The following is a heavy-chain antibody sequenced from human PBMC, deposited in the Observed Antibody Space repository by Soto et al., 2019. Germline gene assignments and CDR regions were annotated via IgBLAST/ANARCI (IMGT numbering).Heavy chain of an antibody. J-gene: IGHJ3*02. CDR3: ARGGSSDWQVALDM. CDR2: SNHRGSN. D-gene: IGHD6-19*01. Sequence: PSLTCVVSGGSFDTYYWNWIRQSPGKGLEWIGESNHRGSNNYSPSLKSRVTISLDTSKNQFSLKLTSVTAADTAVYYCARGGSSDWQVALDMWGQGTMVTVSS. CDR1: GGSFDTYY. V-gene: IGHV4-34*01.